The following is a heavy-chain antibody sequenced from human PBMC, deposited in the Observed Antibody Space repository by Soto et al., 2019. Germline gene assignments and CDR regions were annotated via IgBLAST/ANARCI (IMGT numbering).Heavy chain of an antibody. D-gene: IGHD7-27*01. CDR3: ARAKFESTGWHQFDI. J-gene: IGHJ4*02. Sequence: KPSETLSLTCTVSDGSFTGHFWSWVRQPPGKGLEWIGEVSHSGNTKYYPSLRSRVTLSVDSSKNQISLALTSVTAADTAVYYCARAKFESTGWHQFDIWGQGTLVTVSS. CDR2: VSHSGNT. V-gene: IGHV4-34*01. CDR1: DGSFTGHF.